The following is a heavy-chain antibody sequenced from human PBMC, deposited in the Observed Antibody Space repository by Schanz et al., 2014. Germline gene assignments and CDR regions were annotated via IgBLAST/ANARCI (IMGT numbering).Heavy chain of an antibody. J-gene: IGHJ3*02. CDR3: AKGRFGELSAFDI. D-gene: IGHD3-10*01. V-gene: IGHV3-23*04. CDR2: ISGSGGST. Sequence: EVQLVESGGGLVKPGGSLRLSCATSGLTFTSAWMSWVRQAPGKGLEWLSAISGSGGSTYYADSVKGRFTISRDNSKNTLYLQMNSLRAEDTAVYYCAKGRFGELSAFDIWGQGTMVTVSS. CDR1: GLTFTSAW.